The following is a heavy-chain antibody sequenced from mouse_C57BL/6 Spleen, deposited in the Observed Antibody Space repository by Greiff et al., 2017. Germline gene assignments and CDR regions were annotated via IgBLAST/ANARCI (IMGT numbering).Heavy chain of an antibody. Sequence: EVKVVESGGGLVQPKGSLKLSCAASGFSFNTYAMNWVRQAPGKGLEWVARIRSKSNNYATYYADSVKDRFTISRDDSESMLYLQMNNLKTEDTAMYYCVRHSLTGTGAMDYWGQGTSVTVSS. CDR3: VRHSLTGTGAMDY. CDR2: IRSKSNNYAT. D-gene: IGHD4-1*01. CDR1: GFSFNTYA. V-gene: IGHV10-1*01. J-gene: IGHJ4*01.